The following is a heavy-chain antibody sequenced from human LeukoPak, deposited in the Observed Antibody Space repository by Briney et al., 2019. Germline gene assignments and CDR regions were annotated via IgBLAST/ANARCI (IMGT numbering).Heavy chain of an antibody. V-gene: IGHV3-7*01. D-gene: IGHD1-26*01. CDR2: IKQDGREK. Sequence: GGSLRLSCAASGFTFTCCWMSWVRQTPGKGLEWVASIKQDGREKFYADSVQGRFTISRDNANNLLYLQVNSLRAEDTAVYYCARVPGRTRYFDSWGQGILVTVSS. CDR1: GFTFTCCW. J-gene: IGHJ4*02. CDR3: ARVPGRTRYFDS.